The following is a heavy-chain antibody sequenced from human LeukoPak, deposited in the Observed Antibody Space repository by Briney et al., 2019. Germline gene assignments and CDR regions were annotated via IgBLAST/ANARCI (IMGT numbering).Heavy chain of an antibody. CDR2: INHSGST. V-gene: IGHV4-34*01. CDR1: GGSFSGYY. D-gene: IGHD1-26*01. Sequence: SETLSLTCAVYGGSFSGYYWSWIRQPPGKGLEWIGEINHSGSTNYNPSLKSRVTISVDTSKNQFSLKLSSVTAADTAVYYCARDSGIVGATDYFDYWGQGTLVTVSS. J-gene: IGHJ4*02. CDR3: ARDSGIVGATDYFDY.